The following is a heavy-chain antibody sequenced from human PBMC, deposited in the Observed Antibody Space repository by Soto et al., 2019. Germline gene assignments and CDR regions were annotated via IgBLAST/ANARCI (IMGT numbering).Heavy chain of an antibody. V-gene: IGHV4-39*01. CDR1: GASISTRNYY. CDR3: VRHPRVMVPRQHDYYFDT. J-gene: IGHJ4*01. D-gene: IGHD2-8*01. Sequence: SETLSLTCNVSGASISTRNYYWGWIRQPPGKGLEWFGSVFYSGSTSYNPSLKSRVTISIVTSQYQYALRLTSVTAADTALYFCVRHPRVMVPRQHDYYFDTWGPGHLVTVSS. CDR2: VFYSGST.